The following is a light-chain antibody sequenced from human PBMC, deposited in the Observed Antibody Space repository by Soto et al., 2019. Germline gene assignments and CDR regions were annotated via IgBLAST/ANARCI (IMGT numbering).Light chain of an antibody. V-gene: IGKV1-5*01. J-gene: IGKJ4*02. CDR3: PHYSTSHRT. Sequence: DIEMTHAPSTLSASVGDRVVITCRASQSISKWLAWYQQKPGKGPEFLIYDASTLESGVPSRFSGSGSGKEFTLTISSLQPEAFATFYCPHYSTSHRTFRRGSKVDIX. CDR2: DAS. CDR1: QSISKW.